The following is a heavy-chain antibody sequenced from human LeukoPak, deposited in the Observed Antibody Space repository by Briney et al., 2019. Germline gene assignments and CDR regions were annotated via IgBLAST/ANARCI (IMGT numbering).Heavy chain of an antibody. CDR3: ARSGTYYG. V-gene: IGHV3-48*03. CDR1: GFTFSSYE. J-gene: IGHJ4*02. Sequence: GGSLRLSCAASGFTFSSYEMNWVRQAPGKGLEWVSYISSGGSTIYYADSVKGRFTISRDNAKNSLYLQMNSLRAEDTAVYYCARSGTYYGWGQGTLVTVSS. D-gene: IGHD1-26*01. CDR2: ISSGGSTI.